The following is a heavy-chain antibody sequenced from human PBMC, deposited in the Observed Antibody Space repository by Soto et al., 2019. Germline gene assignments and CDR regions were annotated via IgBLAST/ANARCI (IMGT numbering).Heavy chain of an antibody. CDR2: ISYDGSNK. Sequence: QVQLVESGGGVVQPGRSPRLSCAASGFTFSSYAMHWVRQAPGKGLEWVAVISYDGSNKYYADSVKGRFTISRDNSKNTLYLQMNSLRAEDTAVYYCARSTGPGDYWGQGTLVTVSS. J-gene: IGHJ4*02. CDR1: GFTFSSYA. CDR3: ARSTGPGDY. V-gene: IGHV3-30-3*01. D-gene: IGHD1-1*01.